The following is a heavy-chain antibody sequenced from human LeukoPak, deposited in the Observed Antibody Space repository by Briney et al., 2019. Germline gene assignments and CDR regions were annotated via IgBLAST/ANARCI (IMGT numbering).Heavy chain of an antibody. CDR2: IWYDGSNK. CDR3: ARDLTQLALFDY. V-gene: IGHV3-33*01. J-gene: IGHJ4*02. CDR1: GFTFSNYG. D-gene: IGHD6-13*01. Sequence: GGSLRLSCAASGFTFSNYGMHWVRQAPGKGLGWVAVIWYDGSNKYYADSVKGRFTLSRDNSKNTLFLQMNSLRPEDTAVYFCARDLTQLALFDYWGQGTLVTVSS.